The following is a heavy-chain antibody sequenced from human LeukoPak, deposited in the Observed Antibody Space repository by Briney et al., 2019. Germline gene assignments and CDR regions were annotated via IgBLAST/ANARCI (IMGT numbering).Heavy chain of an antibody. D-gene: IGHD3-22*01. V-gene: IGHV3-7*01. CDR3: ARGRGGYFYTLIDY. J-gene: IGHJ4*02. Sequence: SCKASGGTFSSYTISWVRQAPGKGLEWVANIKQDETEKYYVDSVKGRFTISRDNAKNSLYLQMNSLRAEDTAVYYCARGRGGYFYTLIDYWGQGILVTVSS. CDR2: IKQDETEK. CDR1: GGTFSSYT.